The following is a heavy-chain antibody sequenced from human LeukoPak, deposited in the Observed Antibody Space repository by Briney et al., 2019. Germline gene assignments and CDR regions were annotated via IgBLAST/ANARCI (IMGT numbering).Heavy chain of an antibody. CDR1: GYTFSTSG. J-gene: IGHJ5*02. Sequence: ASVKVSCKASGYTFSTSGINWVRQAPGQGLEWMGWIGGSNDNTNYAQKFQVRVTMTTDTSTTTAYMELRSLRSDDTAVYYCARGGSGTYLYSTFDPWGQGTLVTVSS. CDR3: ARGGSGTYLYSTFDP. V-gene: IGHV1-18*04. CDR2: IGGSNDNT. D-gene: IGHD3-10*01.